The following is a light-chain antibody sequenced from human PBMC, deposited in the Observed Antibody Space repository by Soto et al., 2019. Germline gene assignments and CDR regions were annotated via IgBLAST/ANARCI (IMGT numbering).Light chain of an antibody. Sequence: QSVLTQPASVSGSPGQSISISCTGTSSNVGCYDYVSWYPHHAGKAPKLMIYDVSSRPSGVSSRFSCSKSGNTASLTISGLQAEDEADYYCISYTSINLDVLGTGTKLTVL. CDR3: ISYTSINLDV. CDR1: SSNVGCYDY. CDR2: DVS. V-gene: IGLV2-14*03. J-gene: IGLJ1*01.